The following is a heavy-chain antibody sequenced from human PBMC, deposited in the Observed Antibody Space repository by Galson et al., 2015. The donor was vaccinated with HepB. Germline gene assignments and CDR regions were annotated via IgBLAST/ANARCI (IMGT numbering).Heavy chain of an antibody. CDR1: GYSFTSYW. V-gene: IGHV5-51*01. CDR3: ASSYYEPDRYYYYGMDV. CDR2: IYPGDSDT. J-gene: IGHJ6*02. D-gene: IGHD3-3*01. Sequence: QSGAEVKKPGESLKISCKGSGYSFTSYWIGWVRQMPGKGLEWMGIIYPGDSDTRYSPSFQGQVTISADKSISTAYLQWSSLKASDTAMYYCASSYYEPDRYYYYGMDVWGQGTTVTVSS.